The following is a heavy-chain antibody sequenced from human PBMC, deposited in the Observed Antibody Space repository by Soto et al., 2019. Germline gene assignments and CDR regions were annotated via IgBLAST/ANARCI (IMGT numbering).Heavy chain of an antibody. CDR3: TIGSWSGEVFDI. J-gene: IGHJ3*02. CDR2: VIPILGIA. D-gene: IGHD2-21*01. CDR1: GGTFSTYS. V-gene: IGHV1-69*02. Sequence: QVQLVQSGAEVKKPGSSVKVSCKDSGGTFSTYSMFWVRQAPGQGLEWMGRVIPILGIANYAQKFQDRVTNTADKSTSTAYMELSSLRSEDTALYFCTIGSWSGEVFDIWGQGTMVTVSS.